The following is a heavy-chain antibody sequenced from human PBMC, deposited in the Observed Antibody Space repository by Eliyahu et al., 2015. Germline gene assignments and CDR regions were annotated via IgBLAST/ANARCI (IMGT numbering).Heavy chain of an antibody. J-gene: IGHJ4*02. CDR2: IYHSGST. D-gene: IGHD6-19*01. CDR3: ARVGAVWVYFDY. Sequence: QLQLQESGSGLVKPSQTLSLTCAXSGGSXSSGGYXWSWIRQPPGKGLEWIGYIYHSGSTYYXPSLKSRVTISVDRSKNQFSLKLSSVTAADTAVYYCARVGAVWVYFDYWGQGTLVTVSS. CDR1: GGSXSSGGYX. V-gene: IGHV4-30-2*01.